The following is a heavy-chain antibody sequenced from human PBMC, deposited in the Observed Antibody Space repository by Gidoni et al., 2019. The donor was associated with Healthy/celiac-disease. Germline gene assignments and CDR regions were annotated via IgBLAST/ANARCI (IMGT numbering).Heavy chain of an antibody. CDR2: IDHSGST. D-gene: IGHD2-15*01. CDR3: AGVVVVVAATVFDY. J-gene: IGHJ4*02. Sequence: ALLQQRCARLFKPSETLSLTCAVIGGSFSGYYWSWIRQPPGKGLEWIGEIDHSGSTNYNPSLKRRVAISVDTSKNRFSLKLSSVTAADTAVYYCAGVVVVVAATVFDYWGQGTLVAVSS. V-gene: IGHV4-34*01. CDR1: GGSFSGYY.